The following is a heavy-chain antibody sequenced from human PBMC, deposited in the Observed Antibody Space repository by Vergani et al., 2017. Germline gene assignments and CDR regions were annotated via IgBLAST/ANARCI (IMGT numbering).Heavy chain of an antibody. V-gene: IGHV3-20*04. CDR1: GFTFDDYG. CDR2: MIWIVGST. Sequence: EVQLVESGGGVVRPGGSLRLSCAASGFTFDDYGMSWVRQAPGKGLEWVSGMIWIVGSTAYAASVKGRFTISRENATNSLYLRMNSLRAEETALYYCARGDYGGNCRGGDAFDMWGQGRMVSVSS. J-gene: IGHJ3*02. D-gene: IGHD4-23*01. CDR3: ARGDYGGNCRGGDAFDM.